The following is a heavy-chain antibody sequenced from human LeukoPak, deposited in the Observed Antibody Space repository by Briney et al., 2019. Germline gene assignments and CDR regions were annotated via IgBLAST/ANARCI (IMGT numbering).Heavy chain of an antibody. D-gene: IGHD2/OR15-2a*01. CDR2: INHSGST. V-gene: IGHV4-34*01. CDR1: GGSFSGYY. Sequence: NPSETLSLTCAVHGGSFSGYYWSWIRQPPGKGLEWIGEINHSGSTNYNPSLKSRVTISVDTSKNQFSLKLSSVTAADTAAYYCAREANIPYEVFFWFDPWGQGTLVTVSS. J-gene: IGHJ5*02. CDR3: AREANIPYEVFFWFDP.